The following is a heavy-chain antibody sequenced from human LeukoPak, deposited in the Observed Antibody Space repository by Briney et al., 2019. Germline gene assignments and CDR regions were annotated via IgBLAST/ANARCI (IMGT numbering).Heavy chain of an antibody. J-gene: IGHJ5*02. D-gene: IGHD2-8*01. V-gene: IGHV3-21*01. CDR1: GFTFSSYS. CDR3: ARDRGYCTNGVCLNWFDP. Sequence: GGSLRLSCAASGFTFSSYSMNWVRQAPGKGLEWVSSISSSSSYIYYADSVKGRFTISRDNAKNSLYLQMNSLRAEDTAVYYCARDRGYCTNGVCLNWFDPWGQGTLVTLSS. CDR2: ISSSSSYI.